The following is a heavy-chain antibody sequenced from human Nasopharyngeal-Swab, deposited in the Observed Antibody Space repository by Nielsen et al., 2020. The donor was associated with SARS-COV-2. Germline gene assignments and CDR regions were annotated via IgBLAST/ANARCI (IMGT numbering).Heavy chain of an antibody. V-gene: IGHV3-11*06. CDR2: ISSSSSYT. J-gene: IGHJ6*02. CDR3: ARDRVVQGVYYYGMDV. Sequence: WILQPPGKGLEWVSYISSSSSYTNYADSVKGRFTISRDNAKNSLYLQMNSLRAGDTAVYYCARDRVVQGVYYYGMDVWGQGTTVTVSS. D-gene: IGHD3-10*01.